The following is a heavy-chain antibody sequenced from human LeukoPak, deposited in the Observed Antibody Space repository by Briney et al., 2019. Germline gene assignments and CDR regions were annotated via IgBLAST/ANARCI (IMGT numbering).Heavy chain of an antibody. Sequence: GSLRLSCAASGFTFSSYEMNWVSQAPGKGLEWVSYISSSGSTIYYADSVKGRFTISRDNAKNSLYLQMNSLRAEDTAVYYCAELGITMIGGAWGKGTTVTISS. J-gene: IGHJ6*04. CDR2: ISSSGSTI. CDR3: AELGITMIGGA. D-gene: IGHD3-10*02. V-gene: IGHV3-48*03. CDR1: GFTFSSYE.